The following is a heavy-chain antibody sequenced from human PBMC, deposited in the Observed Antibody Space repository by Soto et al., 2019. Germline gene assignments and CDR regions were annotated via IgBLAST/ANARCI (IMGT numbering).Heavy chain of an antibody. Sequence: DVQLVESGGGLVKPGGSLRRSCAASGFIFSSHNMNWVRQAPGKGLEWVSSITGSSSYIFYADSVKGRFTISRDNAKNTVYLQMNSLRAEDTGVYYCARLVASETGYGMDVWGQGTTVTVSS. CDR3: ARLVASETGYGMDV. J-gene: IGHJ6*02. CDR2: ITGSSSYI. D-gene: IGHD3-9*01. V-gene: IGHV3-21*06. CDR1: GFIFSSHN.